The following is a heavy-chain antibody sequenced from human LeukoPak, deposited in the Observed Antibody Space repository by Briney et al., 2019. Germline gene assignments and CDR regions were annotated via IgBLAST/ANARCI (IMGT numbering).Heavy chain of an antibody. J-gene: IGHJ4*02. V-gene: IGHV3-15*01. Sequence: KPGGSLRLSCAGSGFTFNNAWMTWVRQAPGKGLEWVARIKSKTGGGTTDYAAPVKDRFTISRDDSKSTLYLQMNSLQTEDTGVYYCTTELVWFGVLAHWGQGTLATVSS. CDR2: IKSKTGGGTT. D-gene: IGHD3-10*01. CDR1: GFTFNNAW. CDR3: TTELVWFGVLAH.